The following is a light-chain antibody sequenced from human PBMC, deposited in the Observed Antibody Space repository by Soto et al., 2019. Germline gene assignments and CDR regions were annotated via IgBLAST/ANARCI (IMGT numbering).Light chain of an antibody. Sequence: EIVLTQSPGTLSLSPGERATLSCRASQSVSSSYLAWYQQKPGQAPRLLIYGASSRATGIPDRFSGSGSETEFALTITSLQSEDFAVYYCQQRSNWPWTSGQGTKVDI. J-gene: IGKJ1*01. CDR2: GAS. CDR3: QQRSNWPWT. V-gene: IGKV3D-20*02. CDR1: QSVSSSY.